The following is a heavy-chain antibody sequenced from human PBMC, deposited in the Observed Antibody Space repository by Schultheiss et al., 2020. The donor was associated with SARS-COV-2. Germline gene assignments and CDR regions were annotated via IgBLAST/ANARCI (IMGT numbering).Heavy chain of an antibody. V-gene: IGHV4-59*01. CDR3: ARATRVESLFSVRGGSFDF. J-gene: IGHJ4*02. D-gene: IGHD5-24*01. CDR2: IYFTGIT. CDR1: GSSITGFF. Sequence: SETLSLTCSVSGSSITGFFWTWIRQPPGKGLDPIGNIYFTGITKYNPSLKSRVTISIDTSKYQFSLKLGSVTAADTAVYFCARATRVESLFSVRGGSFDFWGRGALVTVSS.